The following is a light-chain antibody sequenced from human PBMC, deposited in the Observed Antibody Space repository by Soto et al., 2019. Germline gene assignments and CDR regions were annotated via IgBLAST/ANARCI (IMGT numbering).Light chain of an antibody. J-gene: IGLJ1*01. CDR3: CSYTSSNTRV. Sequence: QSALTQPPSASGSPGQSVTISCTGTSSDVGGYNYVSWFQQHPGKAPKPIIYEVNKRPSGVSNRFSGSKSGNTASLTISGLQAEDEADYYCCSYTSSNTRVFGTGTKVTVL. CDR1: SSDVGGYNY. V-gene: IGLV2-14*01. CDR2: EVN.